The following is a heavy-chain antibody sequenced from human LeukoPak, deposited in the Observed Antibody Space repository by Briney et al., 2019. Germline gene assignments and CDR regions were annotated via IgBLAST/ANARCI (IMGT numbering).Heavy chain of an antibody. CDR1: GYTFTGYY. Sequence: ASVKVSCKASGYTFTGYYMHWVRQAPGQGLEWVGWINPNSGGTNYAQKFQGRVTMTRDTSISTAYMELSRLRSDDTAVYYCARVVRGYYDSFDYWGQGTLVTVSS. V-gene: IGHV1-2*02. J-gene: IGHJ4*02. D-gene: IGHD3-22*01. CDR2: INPNSGGT. CDR3: ARVVRGYYDSFDY.